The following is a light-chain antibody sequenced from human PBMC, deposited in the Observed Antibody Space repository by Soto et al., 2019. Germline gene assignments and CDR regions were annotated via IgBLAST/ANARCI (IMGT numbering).Light chain of an antibody. CDR2: GAS. CDR1: QTVSSSF. CDR3: HQYGISSFT. J-gene: IGKJ2*01. Sequence: EIVLTQSPGTLSLSPGERATLSCRASQTVSSSFLAWYQQKPGQAPRLLIYGASNRATGIPDRFSGSGSATDFTLTISRLEPEDFAVYYCHQYGISSFTFGQGTKLEIQ. V-gene: IGKV3-20*01.